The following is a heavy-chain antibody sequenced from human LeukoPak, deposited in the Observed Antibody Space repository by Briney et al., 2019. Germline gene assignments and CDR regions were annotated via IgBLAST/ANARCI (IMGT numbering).Heavy chain of an antibody. CDR3: ARAGSWHNANFDY. D-gene: IGHD6-13*01. CDR2: VYYTGNT. CDR1: GGSISGYF. Sequence: SETLSLTCTVSGGSISGYFWNWIRQAPGKGLEWIGFVYYTGNTNNNPSLKSRVTMSVDTSKNHFSLKLSSVTAADTAVYFCARAGSWHNANFDYWGQGILVTVSP. J-gene: IGHJ4*02. V-gene: IGHV4-59*01.